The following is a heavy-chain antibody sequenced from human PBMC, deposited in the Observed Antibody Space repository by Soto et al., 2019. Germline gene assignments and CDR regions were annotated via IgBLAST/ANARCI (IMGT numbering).Heavy chain of an antibody. CDR3: AREEMATIDY. J-gene: IGHJ4*02. CDR2: IYYSGST. CDR1: GGSLSSGSYY. D-gene: IGHD5-12*01. Sequence: PSQTLSLTCTLSGGSLSSGSYYWSWIRQPPGKGLEWIGYIYYSGSTNYNPSLKSRVTISVDTSKNQFSLKLSSVTAADTAVYYCAREEMATIDYWGQGTLVTVSS. V-gene: IGHV4-61*01.